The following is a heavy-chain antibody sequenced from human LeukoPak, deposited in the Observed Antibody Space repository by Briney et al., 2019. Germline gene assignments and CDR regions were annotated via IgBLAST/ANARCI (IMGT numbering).Heavy chain of an antibody. CDR2: ISYSGST. CDR3: ARQGYISGQGFRNNWFDP. J-gene: IGHJ5*02. CDR1: GGPISSSSYY. V-gene: IGHV4-39*01. D-gene: IGHD6-19*01. Sequence: SETLSHTCTVSGGPISSSSYYWGWIRQPPGKGLEWILSISYSGSTYYNPSLKSRVTMSVDTSKNQFSLKLSSVTAADTAVYYCARQGYISGQGFRNNWFDPWGQGSLVTVSS.